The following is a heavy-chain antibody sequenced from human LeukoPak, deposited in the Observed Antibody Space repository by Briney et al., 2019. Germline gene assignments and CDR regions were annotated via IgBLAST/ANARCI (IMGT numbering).Heavy chain of an antibody. J-gene: IGHJ1*01. CDR1: RYTFADDF. V-gene: IGHV1-2*02. Sequence: ASVKGSCKASRYTFADDFFHWGRQAPVQGLEWMGWINPNEGGTMYAQKIPGRATLTRHTSISTAYMELSRLTSDDTAVYYCERATPDDCGGDCAQYFQHGGQGPLVTVSS. CDR2: INPNEGGT. D-gene: IGHD2-21*02. CDR3: ERATPDDCGGDCAQYFQH.